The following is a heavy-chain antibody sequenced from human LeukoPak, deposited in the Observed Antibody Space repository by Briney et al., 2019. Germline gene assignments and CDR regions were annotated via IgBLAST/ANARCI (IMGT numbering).Heavy chain of an antibody. CDR3: ARVLGSQIDY. D-gene: IGHD3-10*01. Sequence: GGSLRLSCAASGFTFSSYWLHWVRQAPGKGLVWVSRLNSDGSSTSYADSVKGRFTISRDNAKNTVYLQMNSLRAEDTAVYYCARVLGSQIDYWGQGTLVTVSS. V-gene: IGHV3-74*01. CDR1: GFTFSSYW. CDR2: LNSDGSST. J-gene: IGHJ4*02.